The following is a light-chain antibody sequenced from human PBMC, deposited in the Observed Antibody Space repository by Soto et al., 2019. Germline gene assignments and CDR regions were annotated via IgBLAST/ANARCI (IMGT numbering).Light chain of an antibody. CDR1: QSVSSYY. V-gene: IGKV3-20*01. Sequence: EIVLTQSPGTLSLSPGEGATLSCRASQSVSSYYLAWYQQKPGQAPRLLIYAASSRATGIPDRFSGSGSGTDFTLTISRLEPEDFAVYYCQQYGSSPTFGQGTKLEIK. J-gene: IGKJ2*01. CDR3: QQYGSSPT. CDR2: AAS.